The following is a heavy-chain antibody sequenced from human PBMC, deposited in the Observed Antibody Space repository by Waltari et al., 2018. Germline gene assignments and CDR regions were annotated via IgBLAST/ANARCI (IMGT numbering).Heavy chain of an antibody. CDR1: GFMVRNNY. D-gene: IGHD3-16*01. V-gene: IGHV3-53*01. J-gene: IGHJ2*01. Sequence: EVQLVESGGGLIQPGGSLRLSCAASGFMVRNNYMSWVRQAPGKGLEWVSLIYSGCSSYYAESLQGRFTISRDISRNTLYIQMNSLTADDTAVYYCARIGDPFRWYFDLWGRGTLVTVSS. CDR2: IYSGCSS. CDR3: ARIGDPFRWYFDL.